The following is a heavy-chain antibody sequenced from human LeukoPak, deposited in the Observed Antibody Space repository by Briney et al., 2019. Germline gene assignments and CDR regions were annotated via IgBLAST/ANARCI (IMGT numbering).Heavy chain of an antibody. J-gene: IGHJ4*02. V-gene: IGHV4-4*07. Sequence: SETLSLTCTVSGGSISSYYWSWIRQPAGKGLEWIGRIYTSGSTNYNPSLKSRVTMSVDTSKNQFSLKLSPVTAADTAVYYCARDLGTNTVVTAFDYWGQGTLVTVSS. CDR1: GGSISSYY. CDR3: ARDLGTNTVVTAFDY. CDR2: IYTSGST. D-gene: IGHD4-23*01.